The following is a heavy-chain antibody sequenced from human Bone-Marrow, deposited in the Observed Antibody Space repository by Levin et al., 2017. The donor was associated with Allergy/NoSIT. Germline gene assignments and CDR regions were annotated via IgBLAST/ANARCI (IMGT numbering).Heavy chain of an antibody. CDR1: GFTFSDDY. J-gene: IGHJ4*02. CDR3: TRVFYGSGSYFPDS. Sequence: GGSLRLSCAASGFTFSDDYMDWVRQAPGTGLEWVGRTRNRANSYTTEYAASVKGRFTISRDDSKNSLYLQMNSLKAEDTAVYYCTRVFYGSGSYFPDSWGQGTLVTVSS. V-gene: IGHV3-72*01. CDR2: TRNRANSYTT. D-gene: IGHD3-10*01.